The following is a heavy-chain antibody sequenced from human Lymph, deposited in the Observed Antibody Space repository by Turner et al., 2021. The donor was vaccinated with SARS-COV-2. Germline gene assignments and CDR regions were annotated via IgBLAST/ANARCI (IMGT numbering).Heavy chain of an antibody. J-gene: IGHJ6*02. V-gene: IGHV1-8*02. CDR3: SRGRYSGGGMDV. D-gene: IGHD1-26*01. Sequence: QVQLVQSGAEVKKPGASVKVSCKAPGYTFTSYDINWVRQATGQGLEWMGGMNPNSGNTGYAQKFQGRVTMTRNTSIITAYMELSSLRSEDTAVYYCSRGRYSGGGMDVWGQGTTVTVSS. CDR2: MNPNSGNT. CDR1: GYTFTSYD.